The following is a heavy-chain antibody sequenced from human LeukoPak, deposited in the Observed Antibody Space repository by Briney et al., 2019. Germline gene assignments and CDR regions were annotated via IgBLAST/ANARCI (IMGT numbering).Heavy chain of an antibody. CDR1: GGSIRSYY. D-gene: IGHD2-2*01. V-gene: IGHV4-34*01. J-gene: IGHJ4*02. Sequence: PSETLSLTCTVSGGSIRSYYWSWIRQPPGKGLEWIGEINHSGSTNYNPSLKSRVTISVDTSKNQFSLKLSSVTAADTAVYYCARERTPGYCSSTSCRRSYFDYWGQGTLVTVSS. CDR3: ARERTPGYCSSTSCRRSYFDY. CDR2: INHSGST.